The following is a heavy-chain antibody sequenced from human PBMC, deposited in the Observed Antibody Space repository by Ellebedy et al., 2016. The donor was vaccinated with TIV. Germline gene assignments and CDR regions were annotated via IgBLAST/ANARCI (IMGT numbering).Heavy chain of an antibody. CDR3: TKPRGYGSGTYFPD. D-gene: IGHD3-10*01. V-gene: IGHV3-73*01. J-gene: IGHJ4*02. CDR1: GFTFSGSA. Sequence: GESLKISCAASGFTFSGSAMHWVRQASGKGLEWVGHIRSKPNDYATAYAASVRGRFTISRDDSTNTAYLQMNSLKTEDTAVYYCTKPRGYGSGTYFPDWGQGSLVTVSS. CDR2: IRSKPNDYAT.